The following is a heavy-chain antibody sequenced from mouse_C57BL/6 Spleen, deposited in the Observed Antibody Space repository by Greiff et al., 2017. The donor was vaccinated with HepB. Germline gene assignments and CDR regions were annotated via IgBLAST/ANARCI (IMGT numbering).Heavy chain of an antibody. CDR1: GYTFTSYW. Sequence: QVQLQQPGAELVKPGASVKMSCKASGYTFTSYWITWVKQRPGQGLEWIGDIYPGSGSTNYNEKFKSKATLTVDTSSSTAYMQLSSLTSEDSAVYYCASASITTVAYDFDYWGQGTTLTVSS. CDR2: IYPGSGST. V-gene: IGHV1-55*01. J-gene: IGHJ2*01. CDR3: ASASITTVAYDFDY. D-gene: IGHD1-1*01.